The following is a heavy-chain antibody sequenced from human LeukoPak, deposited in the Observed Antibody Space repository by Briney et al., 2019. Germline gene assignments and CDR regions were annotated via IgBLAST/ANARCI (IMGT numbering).Heavy chain of an antibody. CDR1: GYTSTSYW. CDR2: IYPGDSDT. D-gene: IGHD2-21*02. V-gene: IGHV5-51*01. CDR3: ARGDVVRGVSWFDS. J-gene: IGHJ5*01. Sequence: GESLKISCQGSGYTSTSYWIGWVRQMPVRGLEWMGSIYPGDSDTKYSPSFQGQVTISVDKSTNTAYLQWTSLKASDTAMYYCARGDVVRGVSWFDSWGQGALVTVSS.